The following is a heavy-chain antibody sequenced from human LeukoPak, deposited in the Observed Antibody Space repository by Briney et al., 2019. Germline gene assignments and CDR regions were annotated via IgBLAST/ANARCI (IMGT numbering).Heavy chain of an antibody. CDR1: GFTFSDYS. D-gene: IGHD6-13*01. CDR3: AKKDSSWSDAFDI. Sequence: GGSLRLSCAASGFTFSDYSMNWVRQAPGKGLEWVSYIGSNISAMYYADSVRGRFTISRDNAKSSLYLQMNSLRAEDTAVYYCAKKDSSWSDAFDIWGQGTMVTVSS. J-gene: IGHJ3*02. V-gene: IGHV3-48*04. CDR2: IGSNISAM.